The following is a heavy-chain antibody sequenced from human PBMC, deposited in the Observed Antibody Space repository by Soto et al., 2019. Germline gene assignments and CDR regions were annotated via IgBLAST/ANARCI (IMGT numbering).Heavy chain of an antibody. Sequence: ETLSLTCTVSGCSISGGDCNWTWTRQPSVKGLECIGYTYYSGTTNYNPSLKGRVTISVDTSKKQFSLKLSSVTAADTAVYYCARFNWYFDLWGRGTLVTV. J-gene: IGHJ2*01. CDR2: TYYSGTT. CDR1: GCSISGGDCN. V-gene: IGHV4-61*08. CDR3: ARFNWYFDL.